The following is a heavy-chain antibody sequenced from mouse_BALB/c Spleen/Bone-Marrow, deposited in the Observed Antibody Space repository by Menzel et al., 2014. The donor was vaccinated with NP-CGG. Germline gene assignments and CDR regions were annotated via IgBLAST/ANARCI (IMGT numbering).Heavy chain of an antibody. Sequence: VQLQESGAELVRPGTSVKVSCKTSGYAFTNYLIEWVKQRPVQGLEWIGVINPGSGGANYNAKFKGKTTLTADKPSSTAYMQLSSLTSDDSAVYFCAREWTARAVDYWGQGTTLTVSS. CDR3: AREWTARAVDY. J-gene: IGHJ2*01. D-gene: IGHD3-2*01. V-gene: IGHV1-54*01. CDR2: INPGSGGA. CDR1: GYAFTNYL.